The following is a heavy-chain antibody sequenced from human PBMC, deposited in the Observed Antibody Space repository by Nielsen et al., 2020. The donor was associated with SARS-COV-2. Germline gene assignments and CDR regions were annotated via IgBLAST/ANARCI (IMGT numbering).Heavy chain of an antibody. J-gene: IGHJ3*02. Sequence: SETLSLTCAVYGGSFSGYYWSWIRQPPGKGLEWIGEINHSGSTNYNPSLKSRVTISVDTSKNQFSLKLSSVTAADTAVYYCASCSSTSCYGRYDAFDIWGQGTMVTVSS. V-gene: IGHV4-34*01. CDR2: INHSGST. CDR1: GGSFSGYY. CDR3: ASCSSTSCYGRYDAFDI. D-gene: IGHD2-2*01.